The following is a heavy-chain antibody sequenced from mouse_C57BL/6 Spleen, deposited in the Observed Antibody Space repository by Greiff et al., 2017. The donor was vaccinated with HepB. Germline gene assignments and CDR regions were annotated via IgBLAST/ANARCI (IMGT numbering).Heavy chain of an antibody. CDR3: VFYGYPYAMDY. CDR2: IDPEDGET. V-gene: IGHV14-2*01. D-gene: IGHD2-2*01. CDR1: GFNIKDYY. Sequence: EVQLQQAGAELVKPGASVKLSCTASGFNIKDYYMQWVKQRTEQGLEWIGRIDPEDGETKYAAKFQGKATITADTSSNTAYLQLSSLTSEDTAVYYCVFYGYPYAMDYWGQGTSVTVSS. J-gene: IGHJ4*01.